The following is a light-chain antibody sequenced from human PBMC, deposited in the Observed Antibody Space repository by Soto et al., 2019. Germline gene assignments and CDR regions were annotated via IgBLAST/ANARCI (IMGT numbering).Light chain of an antibody. CDR1: KRFNSN. CDR3: QQYNNWLAIT. CDR2: GTS. J-gene: IGKJ5*01. V-gene: IGKV3-15*01. Sequence: EIVMTQSPATLSVSPGEGATLSCRASKRFNSNFAWYQQKPGQVPRLLIYGTSTRATGIPARFSGSGFGTEFTLTISSLQSEDFAVYYCQQYNNWLAITFGQGTRLEIK.